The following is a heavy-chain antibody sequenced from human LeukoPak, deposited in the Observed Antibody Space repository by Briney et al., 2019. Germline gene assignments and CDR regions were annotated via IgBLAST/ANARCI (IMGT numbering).Heavy chain of an antibody. Sequence: GGSLRLSCAASGFTFSSYAMSWVRQAPGKGLEWVAVISHDGSNIHYGDSVKGRFTISRDNSKNTLYLQMNSLRVEDTAVYYCAKDPYRVVVATGNYLDPWGQGTLVTVSA. J-gene: IGHJ5*02. CDR2: ISHDGSNI. CDR3: AKDPYRVVVATGNYLDP. D-gene: IGHD2-21*01. V-gene: IGHV3-30*18. CDR1: GFTFSSYA.